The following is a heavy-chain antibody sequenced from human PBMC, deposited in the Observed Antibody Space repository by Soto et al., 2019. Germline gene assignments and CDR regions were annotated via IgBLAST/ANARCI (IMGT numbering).Heavy chain of an antibody. V-gene: IGHV1-2*02. Sequence: ASLKLYCTSSGYTFTDFHMHWVRQAPGQGLEWVGWINPKNGGINYAQKFQGRVTMTRDTSVNTSYTDLNRLNFDDSAIYYCVRGQSVLYMDLWGRGTQVTVSP. CDR1: GYTFTDFH. CDR2: INPKNGGI. CDR3: VRGQSVLYMDL. J-gene: IGHJ1*01. D-gene: IGHD2-2*02.